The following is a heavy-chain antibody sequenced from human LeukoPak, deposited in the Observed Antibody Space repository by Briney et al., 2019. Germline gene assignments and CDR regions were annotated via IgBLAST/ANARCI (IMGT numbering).Heavy chain of an antibody. CDR1: GGSFSVYY. CDR2: INHSGST. CDR3: ARAQRDYYYYYMDV. Sequence: PSETLSLTCAVYGGSFSVYYWSWIRQPPGKGLEWIGEINHSGSTNYNPSLRSRVTISVDTSKNQFSLKLSSVTAADTAVYYCARAQRDYYYYYMDVWDKGITVTVSS. V-gene: IGHV4-34*01. J-gene: IGHJ6*03.